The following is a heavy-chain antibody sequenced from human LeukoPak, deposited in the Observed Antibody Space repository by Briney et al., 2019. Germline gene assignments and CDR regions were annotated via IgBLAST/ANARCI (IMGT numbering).Heavy chain of an antibody. V-gene: IGHV7-4-1*02. CDR2: INTNTGNP. CDR3: ARVVEAAASLSPYYFDY. Sequence: GASVKVSCKASGYTFTSYAMNWVRQAPGQGLEWMGWINTNTGNPTYAQGFTGRFVFSLDTSVSTAYLQISSLKAEDTAVYYCARVVEAAASLSPYYFDYWGQGTLVTVSS. CDR1: GYTFTSYA. D-gene: IGHD6-13*01. J-gene: IGHJ4*02.